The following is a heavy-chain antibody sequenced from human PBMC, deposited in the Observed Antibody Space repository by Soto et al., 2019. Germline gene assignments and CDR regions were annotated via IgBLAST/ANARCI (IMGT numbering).Heavy chain of an antibody. J-gene: IGHJ3*02. V-gene: IGHV1-69*01. Sequence: QVQLVQSGAEVKKPGSSVKVSCKASGGTFSSYAISWVRQAPGQGLEWMGGIIPILGSAKYAQKFQDRVTITADESTSTTYMELSSPRSEDAAVYYCASRERVDAFDIWGQGTMVTVSS. CDR1: GGTFSSYA. CDR2: IIPILGSA. CDR3: ASRERVDAFDI. D-gene: IGHD1-26*01.